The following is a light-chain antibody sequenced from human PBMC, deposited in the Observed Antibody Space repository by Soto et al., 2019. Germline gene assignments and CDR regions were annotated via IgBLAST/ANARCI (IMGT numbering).Light chain of an antibody. CDR1: ESLIGW. Sequence: DIQLTQSPSTLSASVGDTVTISCRASESLIGWLAWYQQRPGSAPKLLIYDASSLESGVPSRFNGDGSGTEFSLTIVSLQPDDFGTYYCQKNKSYPWTFGQGTKVDLK. CDR3: QKNKSYPWT. V-gene: IGKV1-5*01. J-gene: IGKJ1*01. CDR2: DAS.